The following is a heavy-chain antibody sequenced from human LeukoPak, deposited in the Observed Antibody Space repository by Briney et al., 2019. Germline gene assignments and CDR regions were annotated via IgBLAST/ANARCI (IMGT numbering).Heavy chain of an antibody. J-gene: IGHJ4*02. Sequence: PGGSLRLSCAASGFTFSSYEMNWVRQAPGKGLEWVSYISSSVSTIYYAASVKGLFTIFRDNAKNSLYLQMNSLRAEDTAVYYCASLLGYWGQGTLVTVSS. CDR3: ASLLGY. CDR2: ISSSVSTI. V-gene: IGHV3-48*03. CDR1: GFTFSSYE.